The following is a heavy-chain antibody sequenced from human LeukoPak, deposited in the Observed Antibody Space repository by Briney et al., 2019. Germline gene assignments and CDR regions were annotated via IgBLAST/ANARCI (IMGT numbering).Heavy chain of an antibody. Sequence: KPSETLSLTCAVSGGSIGSYYWSWIRQPPGKGLEWIGYIHDSGSTKYNPSLKSGVTMSVDTSRNHLSLKLTSVTAADTAVCYCARGRSGGDWFDPWGQGTLVTVSS. D-gene: IGHD3-10*01. J-gene: IGHJ5*02. CDR3: ARGRSGGDWFDP. CDR2: IHDSGST. CDR1: GGSIGSYY. V-gene: IGHV4-59*01.